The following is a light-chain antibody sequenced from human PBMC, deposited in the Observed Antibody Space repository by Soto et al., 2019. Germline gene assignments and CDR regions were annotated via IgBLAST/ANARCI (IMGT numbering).Light chain of an antibody. CDR3: QQYDRYPYT. Sequence: DIQMTQYPSSMSASVGDRVTITCRASQSISSWLAWYQQKPGKAPKLLIFQASILETEVPSRFSGSGSGTEFTLTINSLQPDDFAAYYCQQYDRYPYTFGQGTKLEIK. J-gene: IGKJ2*01. CDR2: QAS. V-gene: IGKV1-5*03. CDR1: QSISSW.